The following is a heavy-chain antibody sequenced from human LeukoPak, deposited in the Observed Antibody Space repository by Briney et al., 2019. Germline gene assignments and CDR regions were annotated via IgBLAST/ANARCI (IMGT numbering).Heavy chain of an antibody. CDR3: ANGGVVPAANHDAFDI. V-gene: IGHV3-30*02. J-gene: IGHJ3*02. CDR1: GFTFSTYG. D-gene: IGHD2-2*01. Sequence: GGSLRLSCAASGFTFSTYGMHWVRQAPGKGLEWVALIRYDGSNKYYADSVKGRFTISRDNSKNTLYLQMNSLRAEDTAVYYCANGGVVPAANHDAFDIWGQGTMVTVSS. CDR2: IRYDGSNK.